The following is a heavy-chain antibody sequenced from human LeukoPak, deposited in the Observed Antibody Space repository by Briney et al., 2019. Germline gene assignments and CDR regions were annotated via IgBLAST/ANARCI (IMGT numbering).Heavy chain of an antibody. J-gene: IGHJ6*02. V-gene: IGHV3-53*01. D-gene: IGHD2-8*01. CDR3: ARETGCHNGVCFSYYDYGLDV. Sequence: GGSLRLSCAVSAVTASINSLSWVRQAPWQGLEWLSTMYSGGKTAYADSVRGRFTISRDNSKYTLYLQMNSLRGEDTAVYFCARETGCHNGVCFSYYDYGLDVWGQGATVTVSS. CDR1: AVTASINS. CDR2: MYSGGKT.